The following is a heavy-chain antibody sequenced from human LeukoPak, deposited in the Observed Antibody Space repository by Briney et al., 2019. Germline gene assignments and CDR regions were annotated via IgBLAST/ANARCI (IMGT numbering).Heavy chain of an antibody. Sequence: GASVKVSCKASGYTFTTHGIAWVRPAPGQGLEWMGWISAHNGDTNYAQSLQGRVTMTTDTSTNTAYMELRSLRSDDTAVYYCARDGYFDLWGRGTLVTVSS. CDR3: ARDGYFDL. V-gene: IGHV1-18*01. J-gene: IGHJ2*01. CDR2: ISAHNGDT. CDR1: GYTFTTHG.